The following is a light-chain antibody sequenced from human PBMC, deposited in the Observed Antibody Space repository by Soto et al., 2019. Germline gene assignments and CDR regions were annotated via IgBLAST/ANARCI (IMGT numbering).Light chain of an antibody. CDR3: QQYNNWPYT. CDR1: QPIASN. V-gene: IGKV3-15*01. Sequence: EVLLILYTTTVSVSPGGRATLSCRASQPIASNVAWYQQRPGQPPRLLIFGASTRASDVPDGFTGSGSGTQFTLTIASLHSEDFAVYFCQQYNNWPYTFGQGTMADI. CDR2: GAS. J-gene: IGKJ2*01.